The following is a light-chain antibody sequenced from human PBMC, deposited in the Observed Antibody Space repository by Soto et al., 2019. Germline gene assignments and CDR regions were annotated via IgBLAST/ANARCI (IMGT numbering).Light chain of an antibody. CDR1: SSDIGHYDY. Sequence: QSVLTQPASVSGSPGQSITISGTGTSSDIGHYDYVSWYQQHPGKAPNLMIYHVTYRPSGVSNRYSGSKSGNSASLTISGLQADDEADYYCCSLTTSHTYVFGSGTKVTVL. V-gene: IGLV2-14*03. CDR3: CSLTTSHTYV. CDR2: HVT. J-gene: IGLJ1*01.